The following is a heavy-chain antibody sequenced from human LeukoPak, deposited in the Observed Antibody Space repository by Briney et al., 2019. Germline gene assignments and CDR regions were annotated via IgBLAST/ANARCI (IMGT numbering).Heavy chain of an antibody. D-gene: IGHD5-12*01. CDR2: ISAYNGNT. CDR3: ARGVATSSDY. J-gene: IGHJ4*02. V-gene: IGHV1-18*01. CDR1: GGTFSSYA. Sequence: ASVKVSCKASGGTFSSYAINWVRQAPGQGLEWMGGISAYNGNTKYAQKLQGRVTITTDTSTRTAYLELRSLRSDDTALYYCARGVATSSDYWGQGTQVTVSS.